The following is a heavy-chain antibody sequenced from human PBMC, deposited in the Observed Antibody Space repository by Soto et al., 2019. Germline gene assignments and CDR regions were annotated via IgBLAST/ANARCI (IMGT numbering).Heavy chain of an antibody. D-gene: IGHD3-3*01. Sequence: SETLSLTCTVSGGSISSSSYYWGWIRQPPGKGLEWIGSIYYSGSTYYNPSLKSRVTISVDTSKNQFSLKLSSVTAADTAVYYCARHFTIFGVVGFDIWGQGTMVTVSS. CDR3: ARHFTIFGVVGFDI. CDR1: GGSISSSSYY. J-gene: IGHJ3*02. CDR2: IYYSGST. V-gene: IGHV4-39*01.